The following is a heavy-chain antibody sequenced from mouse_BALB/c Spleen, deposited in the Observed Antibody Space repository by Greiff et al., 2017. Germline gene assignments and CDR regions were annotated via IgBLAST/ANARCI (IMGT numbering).Heavy chain of an antibody. J-gene: IGHJ4*01. D-gene: IGHD1-1*01. CDR2: IDPENGDT. CDR3: NAWHGSSGGAMDY. Sequence: VQLQQSGAELVRPGALVKLSCKASGFNIKDYYMHWVKQRPEQGLEWIGWIDPENGDTEYAPKFQGKATMTADTSSNTAYLQLSSLTSEDTAVYYCNAWHGSSGGAMDYWGQGTSVTVSS. V-gene: IGHV14-4*02. CDR1: GFNIKDYY.